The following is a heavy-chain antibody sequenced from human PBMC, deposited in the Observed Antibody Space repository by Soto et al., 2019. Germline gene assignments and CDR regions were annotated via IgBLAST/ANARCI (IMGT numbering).Heavy chain of an antibody. CDR3: GRDSKRDGTSVSMDV. V-gene: IGHV1-3*01. CDR1: GYSFTRYS. D-gene: IGHD2-8*01. J-gene: IGHJ6*02. CDR2: TNAGNGNT. Sequence: ASVKVSCKASGYSFTRYSVHWVRQAPGQSLEWMGWTNAGNGNTKYSQKFQGRVTITRDTSASTAYMELSSLRSEDTSVYYCGRDSKRDGTSVSMDVWGQGTKVTVSS.